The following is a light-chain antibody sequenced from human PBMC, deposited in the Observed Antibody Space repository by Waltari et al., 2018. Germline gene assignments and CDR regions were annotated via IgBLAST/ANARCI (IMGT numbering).Light chain of an antibody. CDR3: LQYYTTLPA. CDR2: WSS. J-gene: IGKJ1*01. CDR1: QTVLKTSDNKNY. V-gene: IGKV4-1*01. Sequence: DIVMTQSPDSLAVSLGERATINCKCSQTVLKTSDNKNYLGWYQQKSGQPPKLLLYWSSTRESGVPDRFTGSGSGTDFTLTISSLQPEDVAVYYCLQYYTTLPAFGQGTKVEIQ.